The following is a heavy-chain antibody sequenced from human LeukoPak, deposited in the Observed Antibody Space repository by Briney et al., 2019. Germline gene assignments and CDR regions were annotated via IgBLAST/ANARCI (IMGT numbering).Heavy chain of an antibody. CDR2: ISSSSSYI. D-gene: IGHD2-2*01. J-gene: IGHJ4*02. CDR1: GFTFSSYS. Sequence: GGSLRLSCAASGFTFSSYSMNWVRQAPGKGLEWVSSISSSSSYIYYADSVKGRFTISRDNSKNTLYLQMNSLRAEDTAVYYCASSVNQLLPTFDYWGQGTLVTVSS. CDR3: ASSVNQLLPTFDY. V-gene: IGHV3-21*01.